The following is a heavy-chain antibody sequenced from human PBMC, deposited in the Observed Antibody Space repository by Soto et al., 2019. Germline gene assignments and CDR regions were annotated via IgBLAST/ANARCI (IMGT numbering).Heavy chain of an antibody. J-gene: IGHJ6*02. Sequence: EVQLLESGGGLVQPGGSLRLSCAASGFTFSSYAMSWVRQAPGKGLEWVSTISASGGSAYYADSVKGRFTISRDNSKNTLYLQMNSLRAEDTAVYYSANHGDHAYYYGMDVWGQGTTVTVSS. CDR1: GFTFSSYA. V-gene: IGHV3-23*01. D-gene: IGHD4-17*01. CDR3: ANHGDHAYYYGMDV. CDR2: ISASGGSA.